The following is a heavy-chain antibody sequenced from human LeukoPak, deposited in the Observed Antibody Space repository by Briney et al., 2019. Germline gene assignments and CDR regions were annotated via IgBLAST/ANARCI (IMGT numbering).Heavy chain of an antibody. Sequence: GGSLRLSCAASGFTFSSYGMHWVRQAPGKGLEWVSSISSSSSYIYYADSVKGRFTISRDNAKNSLYLQMNSLRAEDTAVYYCARDRGYYYDSSGYYDYWGQGTLVTVSS. CDR1: GFTFSSYG. D-gene: IGHD3-22*01. CDR3: ARDRGYYYDSSGYYDY. CDR2: ISSSSSYI. V-gene: IGHV3-21*01. J-gene: IGHJ4*02.